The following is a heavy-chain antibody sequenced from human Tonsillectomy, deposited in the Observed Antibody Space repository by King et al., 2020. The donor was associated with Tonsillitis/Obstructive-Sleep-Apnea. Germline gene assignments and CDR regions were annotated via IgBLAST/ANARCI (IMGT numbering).Heavy chain of an antibody. CDR1: GFTFSSYG. CDR3: AKDSGGSYYSGADY. J-gene: IGHJ4*02. CDR2: ISYDGSNK. D-gene: IGHD1-26*01. Sequence: VQLVESGGGVVQPRRSLRLSCAASGFTFSSYGMHWVRQAPGKGLEWVAVISYDGSNKYYADSVKGRFTISRDNSKNTLYLQMNSLRVEDTAVYYCAKDSGGSYYSGADYWGQGPLVTVSS. V-gene: IGHV3-30*18.